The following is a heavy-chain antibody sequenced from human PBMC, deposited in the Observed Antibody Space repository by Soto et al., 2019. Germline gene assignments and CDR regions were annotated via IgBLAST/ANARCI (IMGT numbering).Heavy chain of an antibody. CDR3: ARGLWVRGSICFNWFDP. CDR1: GGSITSGGYY. CDR2: MYYGGIT. V-gene: IGHV4-31*03. J-gene: IGHJ5*02. Sequence: QVQLQESGPGLVKPSQTLSLTCSVSGGSITSGGYYLNWIRQHPGKGLEWTGYMYYGGITYYNPSLTSRIPISVDTSKNQVSRPMRCAPAADTAMYYCARGLWVRGSICFNWFDPWRQGTLVTVPS. D-gene: IGHD5-18*01.